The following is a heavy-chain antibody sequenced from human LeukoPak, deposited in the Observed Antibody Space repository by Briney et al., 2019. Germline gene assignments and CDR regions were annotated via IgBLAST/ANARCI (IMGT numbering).Heavy chain of an antibody. CDR2: IYYSGST. Sequence: SETLSLTCTVSGGSISSYYWSWIRQPPGKGLEWIGYIYYSGSTNYNPSLKSRVTISVDTSKNQFSLKLSSVTAADTAVYFCARGRDEYKVGNWGQGTLVTVSS. CDR1: GGSISSYY. CDR3: ARGRDEYKVGN. J-gene: IGHJ4*02. D-gene: IGHD5-24*01. V-gene: IGHV4-59*01.